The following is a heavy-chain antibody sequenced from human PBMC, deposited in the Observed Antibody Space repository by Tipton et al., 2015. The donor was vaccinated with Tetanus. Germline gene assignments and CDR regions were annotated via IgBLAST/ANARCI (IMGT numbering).Heavy chain of an antibody. Sequence: TLSLTCTISGASITGYYWSWIRQSPGRGLEWIGYNHYAGSTNYNPSLKSRITISVGTSRNQFSLKMKSVTAADTAAYYCVNGTGDWFDPWGQGILVTVSS. CDR1: GASITGYY. CDR3: VNGTGDWFDP. CDR2: NHYAGST. V-gene: IGHV4-59*03. D-gene: IGHD1-14*01. J-gene: IGHJ5*02.